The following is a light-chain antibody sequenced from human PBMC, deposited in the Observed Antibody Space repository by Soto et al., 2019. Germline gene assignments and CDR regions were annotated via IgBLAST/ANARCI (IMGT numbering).Light chain of an antibody. V-gene: IGKV2-28*01. Sequence: DIVLTQSPLSLPVTPGEPASISCRSSQSLLHRNGYNYLDWYLQKPGQSPQLLIYLGSNRASGVPDRFSGSGSGTDYTLKISRVEAEDVVIYFGMQPLQTTLTVGGGTRVELK. CDR3: MQPLQTTLT. J-gene: IGKJ4*02. CDR2: LGS. CDR1: QSLLHRNGYNY.